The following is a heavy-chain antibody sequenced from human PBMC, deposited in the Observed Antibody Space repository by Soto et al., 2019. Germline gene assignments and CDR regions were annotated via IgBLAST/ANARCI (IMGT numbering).Heavy chain of an antibody. V-gene: IGHV3-13*01. CDR3: ARESIYCSGGSCSHAFDI. CDR2: IGTAGDT. CDR1: GFTFSSYD. J-gene: IGHJ3*02. Sequence: GGSLRLSCAASGFTFSSYDMHWVRQATGKGLEWVSAIGTAGDTYYPGSVKGRFTISRENAKNSLYLQMNSLRAEDTAVYYCARESIYCSGGSCSHAFDIWGQGTMVTVS. D-gene: IGHD2-15*01.